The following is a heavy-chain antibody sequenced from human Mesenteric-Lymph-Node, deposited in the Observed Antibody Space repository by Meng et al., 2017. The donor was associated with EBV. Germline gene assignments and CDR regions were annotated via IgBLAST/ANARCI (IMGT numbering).Heavy chain of an antibody. CDR3: ARGGLTGFDY. CDR1: GCTFSAYY. Sequence: QVLCVGSGGDLVKPGVLHRRSSQALGCTFSAYYMSWIRPAPGKGLEWVSYVSSSGSTIYYADSVKCRFTITRDNAKNSLYLHMNSLRAEDTAVYYCARGGLTGFDYWGQGTLVTVSS. D-gene: IGHD7-27*01. CDR2: VSSSGSTI. J-gene: IGHJ4*02. V-gene: IGHV3-11*01.